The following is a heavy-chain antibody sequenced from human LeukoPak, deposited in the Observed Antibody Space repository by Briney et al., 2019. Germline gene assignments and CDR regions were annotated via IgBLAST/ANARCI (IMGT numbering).Heavy chain of an antibody. Sequence: SGPLLVKPTQTLTLTCTFSGFSLTTSGVGVGWIRQPPGKALEWIALIYWDDDKRYRPSLRSRLTITKDTSKSQVVLTMTNMDPVDTATYFCAPSPEYNWKAHFASWGTEPWSPSPQ. V-gene: IGHV2-5*02. CDR3: APSPEYNWKAHFAS. J-gene: IGHJ4*01. CDR1: GFSLTTSGVG. CDR2: IYWDDDK. D-gene: IGHD1-20*01.